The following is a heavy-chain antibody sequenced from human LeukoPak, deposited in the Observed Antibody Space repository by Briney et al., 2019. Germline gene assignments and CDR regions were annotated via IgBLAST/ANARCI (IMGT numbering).Heavy chain of an antibody. Sequence: GASVKVSCKASGYTFTSYGISLVRQAPGQGLEWMGWISAYNGNTNYAQKLQGRVTMTTDTSTSTAYMELRSLRSDDTAVYYCARDHVVPAAISYYYYGMDVWGQGTTVTVSS. D-gene: IGHD2-2*01. J-gene: IGHJ6*02. V-gene: IGHV1-18*01. CDR1: GYTFTSYG. CDR3: ARDHVVPAAISYYYYGMDV. CDR2: ISAYNGNT.